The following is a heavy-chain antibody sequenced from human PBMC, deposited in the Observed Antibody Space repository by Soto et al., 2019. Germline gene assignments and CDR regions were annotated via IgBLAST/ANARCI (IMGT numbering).Heavy chain of an antibody. V-gene: IGHV3-21*06. CDR1: VFIFMDYT. Sequence: WLCXRLSWSSGVFIFMDYTINLFRHAPGKGPELVSSISGSSRYIRYAASVMGRFTISRDNAKNSLYLELNSLRAEDTAIYYPAPSEGIDVHGPKQYGLDVCGQ. J-gene: IGHJ6*01. CDR3: APSEGIDVHGPKQYGLDV. CDR2: ISGSSRYI. D-gene: IGHD2-15*01.